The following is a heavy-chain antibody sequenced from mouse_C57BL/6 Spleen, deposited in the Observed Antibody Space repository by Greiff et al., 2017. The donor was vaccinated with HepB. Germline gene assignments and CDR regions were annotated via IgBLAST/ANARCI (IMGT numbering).Heavy chain of an antibody. CDR3: TTSTMVRGGFAY. CDR2: IDPENGDT. CDR1: GFNIKDDY. V-gene: IGHV14-4*01. D-gene: IGHD2-1*01. Sequence: EVKLVESGAELVRPGASVKLSCTASGFNIKDDYMHWVKQRPEQGLEWIGWIDPENGDTEYASKFQGKATITADTSSNTAYLQLSSLTSEDTAVYYCTTSTMVRGGFAYWGQGTLVTVSA. J-gene: IGHJ3*01.